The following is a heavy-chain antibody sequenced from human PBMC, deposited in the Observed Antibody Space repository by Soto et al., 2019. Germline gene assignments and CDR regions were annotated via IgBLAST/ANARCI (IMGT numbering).Heavy chain of an antibody. Sequence: GGSLRLSCAASGFTFSSYAMHWVRQAPGKGLEYVSAISSNGGSTYYANSVKGRFTISRDNSKNTLYLQMGSLRAEDMAVYYCARVPGPETKGTSDYWGQGTLVTVSS. CDR2: ISSNGGST. V-gene: IGHV3-64*01. CDR1: GFTFSSYA. J-gene: IGHJ4*02. CDR3: ARVPGPETKGTSDY. D-gene: IGHD1-1*01.